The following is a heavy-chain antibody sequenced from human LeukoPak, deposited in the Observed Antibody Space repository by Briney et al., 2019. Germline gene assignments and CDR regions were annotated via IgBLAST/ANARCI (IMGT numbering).Heavy chain of an antibody. D-gene: IGHD6-13*01. CDR1: GGSINNYH. CDR3: ARLYGSSWPDY. Sequence: PSETLSLTCTVSGGSINNYHWSWIRQPPGKGLEWIGYISYSGSTNYNPSVKSRVLISLDTSKNQLSLSLSSVTAADTAVYYCARLYGSSWPDYWGQGTLVTVSS. J-gene: IGHJ4*02. CDR2: ISYSGST. V-gene: IGHV4-59*08.